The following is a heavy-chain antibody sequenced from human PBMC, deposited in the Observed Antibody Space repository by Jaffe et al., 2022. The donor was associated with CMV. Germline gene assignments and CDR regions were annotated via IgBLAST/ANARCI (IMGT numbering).Heavy chain of an antibody. D-gene: IGHD2-15*01. J-gene: IGHJ6*02. V-gene: IGHV4-61*01. Sequence: QVQLQESGPGLVKPSETLSLTCTVSGGSVSSDNYYWSWIRQPPGKGLEWIGYIYYSGSTNYNPSLTNRVTMSLDTSKSQFSLKLSSVTAADAAVYYCARNILHIGRGQSYYYYGVDVWGQGTTVTVSS. CDR2: IYYSGST. CDR3: ARNILHIGRGQSYYYYGVDV. CDR1: GGSVSSDNYY.